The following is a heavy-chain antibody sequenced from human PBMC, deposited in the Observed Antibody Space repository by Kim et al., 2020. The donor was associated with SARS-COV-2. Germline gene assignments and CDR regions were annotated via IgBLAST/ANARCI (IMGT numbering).Heavy chain of an antibody. D-gene: IGHD6-25*01. V-gene: IGHV3-23*01. CDR1: GFTFNSFA. CDR3: AKEGAADLYYFDS. J-gene: IGHJ4*02. Sequence: GGSLRLSCAASGFTFNSFAMNWVRQAPGKGLEWVSGISDSGSNTYYSYSVTGRFTISRDNSKGILYLQMNSLRAGDTAGYYCAKEGAADLYYFDSWGQGT. CDR2: ISDSGSNT.